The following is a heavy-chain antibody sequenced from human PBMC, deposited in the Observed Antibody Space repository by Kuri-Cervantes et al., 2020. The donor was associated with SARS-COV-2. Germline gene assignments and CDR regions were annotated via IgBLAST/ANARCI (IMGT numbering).Heavy chain of an antibody. D-gene: IGHD3-3*01. CDR1: GFTLSSYT. J-gene: IGHJ4*02. CDR2: ISSTSSNI. CDR3: TRVGYYDFWSGFEY. Sequence: GESLKISCIASGFTLSSYTMNWVRQAPGKGLEWISYISSTSSNIYYADSIKGRFTVARDNAKNSLSLQMNSLRVEDTAVYYCTRVGYYDFWSGFEYWGQGTPVTVSS. V-gene: IGHV3-48*01.